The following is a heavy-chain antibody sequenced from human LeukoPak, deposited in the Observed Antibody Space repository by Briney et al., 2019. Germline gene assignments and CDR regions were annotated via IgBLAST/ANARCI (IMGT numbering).Heavy chain of an antibody. CDR1: GYSINNYW. D-gene: IGHD6-6*01. CDR2: IYPADSDI. CDR3: ARSVEQLALGGIDY. J-gene: IGHJ4*02. Sequence: GESLKISCKGSGYSINNYWIAWVRQMPGKGLEWMGIIYPADSDIRYSPSFQGQVTISADKSISTAYLQWNSLKASDTAMYYCARSVEQLALGGIDYWGQGTLVTVSS. V-gene: IGHV5-51*01.